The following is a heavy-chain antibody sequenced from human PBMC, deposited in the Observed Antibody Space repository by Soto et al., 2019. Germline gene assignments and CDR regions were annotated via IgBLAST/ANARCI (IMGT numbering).Heavy chain of an antibody. CDR2: IIPIFGTA. Sequence: SVKVSCKASGGTFSSYAISWVRQAPGQGLEWMGGIIPIFGTANYAQKFQGRVTITADESTSTAYMELSSLRSEDTAAYYCARDLVMVRGVENLERDDAFDIWGQGTMVTVSS. CDR1: GGTFSSYA. J-gene: IGHJ3*02. D-gene: IGHD3-10*01. CDR3: ARDLVMVRGVENLERDDAFDI. V-gene: IGHV1-69*13.